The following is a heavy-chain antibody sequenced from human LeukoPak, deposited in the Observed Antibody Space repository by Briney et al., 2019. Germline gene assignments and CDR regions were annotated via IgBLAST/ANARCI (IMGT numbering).Heavy chain of an antibody. CDR3: ARDLSYFSFDD. Sequence: GGSLRLSCAASGFTFSSHGMNWVRQAPGKGLEWVAGISPDGSKKYYVDAVKGRFTISRDNSENTLYLQMNSLRVEDTAMYYCARDLSYFSFDDWGQGTTVTVSS. D-gene: IGHD2-21*01. V-gene: IGHV3-33*01. CDR2: ISPDGSKK. J-gene: IGHJ6*02. CDR1: GFTFSSHG.